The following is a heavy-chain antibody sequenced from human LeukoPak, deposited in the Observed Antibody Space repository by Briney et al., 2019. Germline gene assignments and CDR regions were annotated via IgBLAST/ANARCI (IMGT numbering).Heavy chain of an antibody. CDR1: EFTFSSYS. V-gene: IGHV3-48*01. Sequence: PGGSLRLSCAASEFTFSSYSMNWVRQAPGKGLEWVSYITNSGNSKSYADSVKGRFTISRDNTKNSLYLQVNGLRAEDTAVYYCARGSAVSYWGQGTLVTVSS. J-gene: IGHJ4*02. D-gene: IGHD4-11*01. CDR3: ARGSAVSY. CDR2: ITNSGNSK.